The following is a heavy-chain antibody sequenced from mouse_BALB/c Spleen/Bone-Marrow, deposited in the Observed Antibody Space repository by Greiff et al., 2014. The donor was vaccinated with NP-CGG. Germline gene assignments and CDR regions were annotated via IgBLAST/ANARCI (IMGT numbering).Heavy chain of an antibody. V-gene: IGHV5-12*02. CDR2: ITKGGGST. CDR3: ARQLAYAMDY. Sequence: EVHLVESGGGLVQPGGSLKLSCATSGFTFSDYYMYWVCQTPEKRLEWVAYITKGGGSTYYPDIVKGRFTISRDNAKNTLYLQMSRLKSEDTAMYYCARQLAYAMDYWGQGTSVTVPS. J-gene: IGHJ4*01. D-gene: IGHD4-1*01. CDR1: GFTFSDYY.